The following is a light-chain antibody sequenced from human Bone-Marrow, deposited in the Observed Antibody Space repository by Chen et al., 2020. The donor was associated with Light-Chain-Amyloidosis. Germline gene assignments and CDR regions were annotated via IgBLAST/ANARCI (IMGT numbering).Light chain of an antibody. CDR2: RDT. V-gene: IGLV3-25*03. CDR1: DLPTKY. J-gene: IGLJ2*01. CDR3: QSADSSGTYEVI. Sequence: SYELTQPPSVSVSPGQTARITCSGDDLPTKYAYGYQQKPGQAPVLVIHRDTERPAGIYYRFSGSSAGKTATLTISGVQAEDEADYHGQSADSSGTYEVIFGGGTKLTVL.